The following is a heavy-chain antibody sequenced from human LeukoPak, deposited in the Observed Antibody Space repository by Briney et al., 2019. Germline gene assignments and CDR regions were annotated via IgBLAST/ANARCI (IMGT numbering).Heavy chain of an antibody. CDR1: GFTFSNIG. V-gene: IGHV3-30*18. CDR2: VSYDGSYK. CDR3: AKKYSSSWPPDY. Sequence: GGSLRLSCAASGFTFSNIGMHWVRQAPGKGLEWVAVVSYDGSYKYYADSVKGRFTISRDNSRNTLYLQMNGLRAEDTAVYYCAKKYSSSWPPDYWGQGTLVTVSS. J-gene: IGHJ4*02. D-gene: IGHD6-13*01.